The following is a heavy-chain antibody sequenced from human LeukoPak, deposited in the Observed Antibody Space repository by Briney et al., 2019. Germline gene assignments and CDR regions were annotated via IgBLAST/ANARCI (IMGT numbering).Heavy chain of an antibody. Sequence: GGSLRLSCAASGFTFSSYSMDWVRQAPGKGLEWVSYITSRSSTIYYADSVKGRFTISRDNAKNSLYLQMNSLRDEDTAVYYCATVFEAFSWFDPWGQGTLVTVSS. V-gene: IGHV3-48*02. J-gene: IGHJ5*02. D-gene: IGHD3-3*01. CDR1: GFTFSSYS. CDR2: ITSRSSTI. CDR3: ATVFEAFSWFDP.